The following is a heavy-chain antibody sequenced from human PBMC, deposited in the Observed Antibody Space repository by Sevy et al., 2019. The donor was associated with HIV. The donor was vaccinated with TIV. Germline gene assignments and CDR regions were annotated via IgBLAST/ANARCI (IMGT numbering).Heavy chain of an antibody. V-gene: IGHV3-30-3*01. CDR2: ISYDGSNK. CDR3: ARARGYSYGGDAFDI. J-gene: IGHJ3*02. D-gene: IGHD5-18*01. Sequence: GGSLRLSCAASGFTFSSYAMHWVRQAPGKGLEWVAVISYDGSNKYYADSVKGRLTIPRDNSKNTRDLQMNSLGAEDTAVYYCARARGYSYGGDAFDIWGQGTMVTVSS. CDR1: GFTFSSYA.